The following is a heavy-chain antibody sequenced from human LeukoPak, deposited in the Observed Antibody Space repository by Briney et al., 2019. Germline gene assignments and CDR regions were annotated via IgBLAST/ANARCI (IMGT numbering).Heavy chain of an antibody. CDR1: GGSFSGYY. CDR2: INHSGST. CDR3: ARARDPRSYYYYMDV. J-gene: IGHJ6*03. Sequence: SETLSLTCAVYGGSFSGYYWSWIRQPPGKGLEWIGEINHSGSTNYNPSLKSRVTISVDTPKNQFSLKLSSVTAADTAVYYCARARDPRSYYYYMDVWGKGTTVTVSS. D-gene: IGHD1-14*01. V-gene: IGHV4-34*01.